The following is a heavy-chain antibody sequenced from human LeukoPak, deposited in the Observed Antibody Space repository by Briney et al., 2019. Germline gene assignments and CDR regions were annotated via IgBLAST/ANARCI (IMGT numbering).Heavy chain of an antibody. V-gene: IGHV3-74*01. CDR3: ARDQYDTWSRRGNFDS. D-gene: IGHD3-3*01. CDR1: GTYW. Sequence: GGSLRLSCAASGTYWMHWVRQAPGKGLEWVSRIIGDGTRTDYADSVKGRFTISRDNAKSTLYLQMNSLRAEDTAVFYCARDQYDTWSRRGNFDSWGQGTLVIVSS. CDR2: IIGDGTRT. J-gene: IGHJ4*02.